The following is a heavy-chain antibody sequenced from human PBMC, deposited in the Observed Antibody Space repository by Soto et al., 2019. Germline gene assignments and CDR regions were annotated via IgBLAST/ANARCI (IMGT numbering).Heavy chain of an antibody. CDR1: GDTFSNFW. V-gene: IGHV5-51*01. Sequence: PVESLKNSSRGAGDTFSNFWGRWVRQIPGKGLEWMGTIYPGDSDNRYSPSFQGQVTISADKSISTAYLQWSSLKASDTAMYYCARPYGGNEGRAIYWGQGTLVTVSS. CDR2: IYPGDSDN. J-gene: IGHJ4*02. D-gene: IGHD1-1*01. CDR3: ARPYGGNEGRAIY.